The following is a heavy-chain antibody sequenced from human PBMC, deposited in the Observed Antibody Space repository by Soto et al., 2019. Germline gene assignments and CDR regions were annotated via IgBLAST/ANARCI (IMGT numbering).Heavy chain of an antibody. D-gene: IGHD5-18*01. Sequence: VKVSCKASGGDFSNYAISWVRQAPGQGLEWMGWIIPYNGNRSYARKFQGRVTMTTDTSTNTAYMELRSLRSDDTAVYYCARDNGYNYGLNWFDPWGQGTLVTVSS. V-gene: IGHV1-18*01. CDR3: ARDNGYNYGLNWFDP. CDR2: IIPYNGNR. CDR1: GGDFSNYA. J-gene: IGHJ5*02.